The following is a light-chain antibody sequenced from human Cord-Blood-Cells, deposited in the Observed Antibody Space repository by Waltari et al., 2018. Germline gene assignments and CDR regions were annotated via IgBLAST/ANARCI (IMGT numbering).Light chain of an antibody. CDR2: AAS. V-gene: IGKV1-39*01. CDR3: QQSYSTPPVT. J-gene: IGKJ4*01. CDR1: QSISSY. Sequence: DIQMTQSPSSLSASVGDRVTITCRASQSISSYLNWYQQKPGKAPKLLIYAASSLQSGVPSRFSCSGSGTDFTLTISSLQPEDFATYFCQQSYSTPPVTFDGGTKVEIK.